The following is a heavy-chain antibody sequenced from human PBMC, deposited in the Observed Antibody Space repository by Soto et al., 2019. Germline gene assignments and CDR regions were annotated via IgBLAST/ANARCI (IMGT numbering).Heavy chain of an antibody. Sequence: ASVEVSFTASVYPFTVYYMHWVRQAPGQGLEWMGWINPKSGGTMYPQKFQGRVTMTWDTSISTAYMALTRLRSDDTAVYYCARDLAKGGGRAGFDYWGQGTLVTGSS. CDR3: ARDLAKGGGRAGFDY. D-gene: IGHD1-26*01. V-gene: IGHV1-2*02. CDR2: INPKSGGT. CDR1: VYPFTVYY. J-gene: IGHJ4*02.